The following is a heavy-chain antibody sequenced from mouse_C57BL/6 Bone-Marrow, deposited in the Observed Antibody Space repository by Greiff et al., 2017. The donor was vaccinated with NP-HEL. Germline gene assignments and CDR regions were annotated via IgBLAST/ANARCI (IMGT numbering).Heavy chain of an antibody. D-gene: IGHD2-3*01. V-gene: IGHV1-64*01. CDR1: GYTFTSYW. CDR2: IHPNSGST. Sequence: VQLVESGAELVKPGASVKLSCKASGYTFTSYWMHWVKQRPGQGLEWIGMIHPNSGSTNYNEKFKSKATLTVDKSSSTAYMQLSSLTSEDSAVYYCAIYDGYSWFAYWGQGTLVTVSA. J-gene: IGHJ3*01. CDR3: AIYDGYSWFAY.